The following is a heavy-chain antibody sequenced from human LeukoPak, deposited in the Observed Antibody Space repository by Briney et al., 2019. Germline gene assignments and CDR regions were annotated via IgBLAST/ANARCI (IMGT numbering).Heavy chain of an antibody. D-gene: IGHD5-18*01. CDR1: NGSISSFY. CDR3: ARGYGRYFDY. Sequence: PSETLSLACTVSNGSISSFYWTWIRQPPGKGLEWMGYIYYTGTTDYNPSLKSRVTISVDTSKNQFSLKLSSVTAADTAVYYGARGYGRYFDYWGQGTLVTVSS. J-gene: IGHJ4*02. CDR2: IYYTGTT. V-gene: IGHV4-59*01.